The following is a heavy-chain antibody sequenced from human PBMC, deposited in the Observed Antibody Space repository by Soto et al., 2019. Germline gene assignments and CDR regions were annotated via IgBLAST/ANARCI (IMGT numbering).Heavy chain of an antibody. Sequence: ASVKVSCKASGYTFTSYYMHWVRQAPGQGLGWMGIINPSGGGTSYAQRFQGRVTMTRDTSTSTVYMELSSLRSEDTAVYYCARGTGGVATILYYYGMDVWGQGTTVTVSS. J-gene: IGHJ6*02. CDR1: GYTFTSYY. CDR2: INPSGGGT. V-gene: IGHV1-46*01. CDR3: ARGTGGVATILYYYGMDV. D-gene: IGHD5-12*01.